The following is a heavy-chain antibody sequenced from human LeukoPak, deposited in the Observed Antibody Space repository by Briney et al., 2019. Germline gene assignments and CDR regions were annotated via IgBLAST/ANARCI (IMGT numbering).Heavy chain of an antibody. CDR1: GGTFSSYA. CDR3: ARGAQVVVPAAYHLYYYYYYYMDV. CDR2: IIPIFGTA. Sequence: SVKVSCKASGGTFSSYAISWVRQAPGQGLEWMGGIIPIFGTANYAQKIQGRVTITADESTSTAYMELSSLRSEDTAVYYCARGAQVVVPAAYHLYYYYYYYMDVWGKGTTVTVSS. V-gene: IGHV1-69*13. J-gene: IGHJ6*03. D-gene: IGHD2-2*01.